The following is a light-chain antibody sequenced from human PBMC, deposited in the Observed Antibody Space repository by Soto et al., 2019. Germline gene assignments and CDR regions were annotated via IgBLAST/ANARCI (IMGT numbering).Light chain of an antibody. J-gene: IGKJ4*01. CDR3: QQYGSSLT. CDR2: QTS. Sequence: EIVLTQSPATLSLSPGERATLSCRASQSVSSYLAWYQQKPGQAPRLLIYQTSIRAAGIPARFSGSGSGTDFTLTISRLEPEDFAVYYCQQYGSSLTFGGGTKVDIK. CDR1: QSVSSY. V-gene: IGKV3-20*01.